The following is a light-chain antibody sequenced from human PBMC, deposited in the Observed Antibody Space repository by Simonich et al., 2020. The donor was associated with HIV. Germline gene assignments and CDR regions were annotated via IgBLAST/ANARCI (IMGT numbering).Light chain of an antibody. CDR2: DAS. V-gene: IGKV1-13*02. CDR1: QGISSA. Sequence: AIQLTQSTSSLSASVGDRVTITCRTIQGISSALAWYQQKPGKAPKLLMHDASTLESGVPSRFSGSGSGTDFTLTISSLQPEDFATYYCQQCISHPHTFGQGTRLEIK. CDR3: QQCISHPHT. J-gene: IGKJ5*01.